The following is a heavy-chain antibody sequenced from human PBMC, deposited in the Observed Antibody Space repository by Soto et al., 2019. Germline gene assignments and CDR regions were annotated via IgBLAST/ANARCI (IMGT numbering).Heavy chain of an antibody. D-gene: IGHD6-19*01. Sequence: SETLSLTCTVSGGSISSYYWSWIRQPPGKGLEWIGYIYYSGTTNYNPSLKSRVTISGDTSKNQFSLKLSSVTAADTAVYYRARAGIAVAGTRPYYFDYWGQGTLVTVSS. CDR1: GGSISSYY. V-gene: IGHV4-59*01. CDR2: IYYSGTT. CDR3: ARAGIAVAGTRPYYFDY. J-gene: IGHJ4*02.